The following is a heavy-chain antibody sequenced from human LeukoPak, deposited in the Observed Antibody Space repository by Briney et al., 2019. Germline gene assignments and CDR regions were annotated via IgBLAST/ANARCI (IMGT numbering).Heavy chain of an antibody. CDR1: GGTFSSYA. CDR3: ARADYGDYFDY. V-gene: IGHV1-18*01. J-gene: IGHJ4*02. Sequence: ASVKVSCKASGGTFSSYAISWVRQAPGQGLEWMGWISAYNGNTNYAQKLQGRVTMTTDTSTSTAYMELRSLRSDDTAVYYCARADYGDYFDYWGQGTLVTVSS. D-gene: IGHD4-17*01. CDR2: ISAYNGNT.